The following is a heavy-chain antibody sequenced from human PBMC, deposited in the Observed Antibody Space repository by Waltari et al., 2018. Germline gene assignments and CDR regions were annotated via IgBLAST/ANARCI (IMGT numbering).Heavy chain of an antibody. J-gene: IGHJ4*02. Sequence: QVQLQESGQGLVKPSGTLSLTCAVSGDSISGNYWWSWVRQSPEKGLEWIGQGNHSGKTHYNPSLQSRVTISVDKPKNQFSLNLNSVTAADTAVYYCAGDRAIGLFFDYWGRGTLVTVSS. D-gene: IGHD2-2*01. CDR1: GDSISGNYW. CDR2: GNHSGKT. CDR3: AGDRAIGLFFDY. V-gene: IGHV4-4*02.